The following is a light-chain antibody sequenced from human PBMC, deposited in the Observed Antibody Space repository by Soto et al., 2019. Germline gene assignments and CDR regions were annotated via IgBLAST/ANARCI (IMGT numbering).Light chain of an antibody. CDR3: QSYDNNSDYV. J-gene: IGLJ1*01. CDR1: SSDVGGSNY. Sequence: QSALTQPRSVSGSPGQSVTISCTGTSSDVGGSNYVSWYQQHPGKAPKLMIYDVSKRPSGVPDRFSGSKSGNAASLTISGLQAEDEGDYYCQSYDNNSDYVFGTGTKVTVL. CDR2: DVS. V-gene: IGLV2-11*01.